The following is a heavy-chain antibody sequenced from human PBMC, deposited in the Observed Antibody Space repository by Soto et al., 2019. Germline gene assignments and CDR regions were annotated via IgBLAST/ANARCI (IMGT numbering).Heavy chain of an antibody. D-gene: IGHD3-10*01. CDR1: GGSISSGDYY. CDR3: ARASGSKGFGELLGNWFDP. CDR2: IYYSGST. J-gene: IGHJ5*02. Sequence: SETLSLTCTVSGGSISSGDYYWSWIRQPPGKSLGRIGYIYYSGSTYYNPSLKSRVTISVDTSKNQFSLKLSSVTAADTAVYYCARASGSKGFGELLGNWFDPWGQGTLVTVSS. V-gene: IGHV4-30-4*01.